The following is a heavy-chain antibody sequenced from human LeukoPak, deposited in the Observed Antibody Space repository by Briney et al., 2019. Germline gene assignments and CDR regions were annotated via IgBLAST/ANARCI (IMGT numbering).Heavy chain of an antibody. V-gene: IGHV4-31*03. CDR2: IYYSGST. D-gene: IGHD2-2*01. J-gene: IGHJ6*02. CDR3: ARGRSDIVVVPAAPSYYYYYGMGV. Sequence: SETLSLTCTVSGGSISSGGYYWSWIRQHPGKGLEWIGYIYYSGSTYYNPSLKSRVTISVDTSKNQFSLKLGSVTAADTAVYYCARGRSDIVVVPAAPSYYYYYGMGVWGQGTTVTVSS. CDR1: GGSISSGGYY.